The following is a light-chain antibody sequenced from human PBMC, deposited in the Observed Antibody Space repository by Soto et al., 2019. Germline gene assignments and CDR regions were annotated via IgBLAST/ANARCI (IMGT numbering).Light chain of an antibody. CDR2: DAS. CDR1: QSVSSY. V-gene: IGKV3-11*01. CDR3: QQRSNWPPT. Sequence: EIVLTQSPATLSLSPGERVTLSCRASQSVSSYLAWYQQKPGQAPRLLIYDASNRATGIPARFSGSGSGTDFTLTISSLETEDFAVYYCQQRSNWPPTFGGGTKVEIK. J-gene: IGKJ4*01.